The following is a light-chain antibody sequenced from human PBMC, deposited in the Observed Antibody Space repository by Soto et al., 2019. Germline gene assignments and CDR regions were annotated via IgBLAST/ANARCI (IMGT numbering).Light chain of an antibody. CDR1: QSVSSY. J-gene: IGKJ1*01. CDR3: QQRSDWPLT. Sequence: EIVLTQSPATLSLSPGERATLSCRASQSVSSYFAWYQQKPGQAPRLLIYDASSRATGIPARYSGSGSGTDFTPTISSLEPEDLAVYYCQQRSDWPLTFGHGTKVEIK. CDR2: DAS. V-gene: IGKV3-11*01.